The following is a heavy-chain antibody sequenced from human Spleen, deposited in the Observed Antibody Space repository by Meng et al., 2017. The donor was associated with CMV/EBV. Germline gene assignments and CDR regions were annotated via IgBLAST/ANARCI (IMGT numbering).Heavy chain of an antibody. CDR2: ISSDGSRS. Sequence: GGSLRLSCAASGFTFSSYWMSWVRQAPGKGLVWVSRISSDGSRSEYADSVKGRFTISRDNAMKTVYLQMKSLRTEDTALYYCARDRGFSYEVREEGHWGQGTLVTVSS. V-gene: IGHV3-74*01. CDR3: ARDRGFSYEVREEGH. D-gene: IGHD5-18*01. J-gene: IGHJ4*02. CDR1: GFTFSSYW.